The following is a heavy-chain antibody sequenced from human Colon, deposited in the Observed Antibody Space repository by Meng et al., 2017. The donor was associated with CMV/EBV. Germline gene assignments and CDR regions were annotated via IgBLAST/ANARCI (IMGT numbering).Heavy chain of an antibody. Sequence: ASVKVSCKSSGYTLTSYGMHWVRQAPGQGLEWMGWISGNNDNTNYAQKFQGRVTMTTDTSTKTAYMELRGLRSDDTAVYFCARDPVGRLDPWGQGTLVTVSS. D-gene: IGHD1-26*01. CDR1: GYTLTSYG. CDR3: ARDPVGRLDP. CDR2: ISGNNDNT. V-gene: IGHV1-18*01. J-gene: IGHJ5*02.